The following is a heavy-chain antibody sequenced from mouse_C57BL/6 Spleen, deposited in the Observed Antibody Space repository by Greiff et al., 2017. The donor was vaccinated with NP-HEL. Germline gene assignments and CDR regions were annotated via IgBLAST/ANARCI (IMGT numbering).Heavy chain of an antibody. J-gene: IGHJ4*01. CDR1: GYTFTSYW. CDR3: ARHDYDGYYAMDY. D-gene: IGHD2-4*01. Sequence: VQRVESGAELAKPGASVKLSCKASGYTFTSYWMHWVKQRPGQGLEWIGYINPSSGYTKYNQKFKDKATLTADKSSSTAYMQLSSLTYEDSAVYYCARHDYDGYYAMDYWGQGTSVTVSS. V-gene: IGHV1-7*01. CDR2: INPSSGYT.